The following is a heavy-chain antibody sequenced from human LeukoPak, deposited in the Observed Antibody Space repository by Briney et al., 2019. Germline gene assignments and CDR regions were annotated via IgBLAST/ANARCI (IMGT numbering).Heavy chain of an antibody. J-gene: IGHJ3*02. V-gene: IGHV1-69*13. CDR1: GGTFSSYA. CDR2: IIPIFGTA. D-gene: IGHD6-13*01. Sequence: GASVKVSCKASGGTFSSYAISWVRQAPGQGLEWMGGIIPIFGTANYAQKFQGRVTITADESTSTAYMELRSLRSDDTAVYYCAREGWYSSSWPDAFDIWGQGTMVTVSS. CDR3: AREGWYSSSWPDAFDI.